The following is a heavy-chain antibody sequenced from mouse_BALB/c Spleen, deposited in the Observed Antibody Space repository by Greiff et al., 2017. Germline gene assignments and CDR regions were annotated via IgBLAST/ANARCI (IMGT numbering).Heavy chain of an antibody. J-gene: IGHJ2*01. CDR2: ISYDGSN. Sequence: ESGPGLVKPSQSLSLTCSVTGYSITSGYYWNWIRQFPGNKLEWMGYISYDGSNNYNPSLKNRISITRDTSKNQFFLKLNSVTTEDTATYYCARTELPYYGYFDYWGQGTTLTVSS. CDR3: ARTELPYYGYFDY. V-gene: IGHV3-6*02. CDR1: GYSITSGYY. D-gene: IGHD1-1*01.